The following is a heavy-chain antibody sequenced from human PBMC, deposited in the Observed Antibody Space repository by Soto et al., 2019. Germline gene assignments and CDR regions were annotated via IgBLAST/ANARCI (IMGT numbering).Heavy chain of an antibody. Sequence: NPSETLSLTCTVSGGSISRGGYYWSWIRQHPGKGLEWIGYIYYSGGTYYNPSLKSRVTISVDTSKNQFSLKLSSVTAADTAVYYCARDSAQQLVLRRTRSAFDIWGQGTMVTVSS. V-gene: IGHV4-31*03. CDR2: IYYSGGT. CDR1: GGSISRGGYY. J-gene: IGHJ3*02. CDR3: ARDSAQQLVLRRTRSAFDI. D-gene: IGHD6-13*01.